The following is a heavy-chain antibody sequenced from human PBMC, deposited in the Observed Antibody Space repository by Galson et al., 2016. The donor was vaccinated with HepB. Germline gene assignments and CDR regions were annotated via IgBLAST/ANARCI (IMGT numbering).Heavy chain of an antibody. J-gene: IGHJ4*02. CDR1: GFTFSNYA. Sequence: SLRLSCAASGFTFSNYAMNWVRQAPGKGLEWVSVISGSGCNTYYADSVKGRLTISRDNSKNKLFLQMDSLRAEDTAVYYCAAKRSDFGELSPLDYWGQGTLVTVSS. V-gene: IGHV3-23*01. CDR2: ISGSGCNT. D-gene: IGHD3-10*01. CDR3: AAKRSDFGELSPLDY.